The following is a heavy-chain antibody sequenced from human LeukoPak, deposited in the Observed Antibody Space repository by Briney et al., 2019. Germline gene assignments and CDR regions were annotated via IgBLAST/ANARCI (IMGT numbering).Heavy chain of an antibody. CDR3: ARDLSPVVRASPMGY. D-gene: IGHD3-10*01. J-gene: IGHJ4*02. CDR2: ISSSSSTI. CDR1: GFSFSTYS. Sequence: GGSLRLSCAASGFSFSTYSMNWVRQAPGKGLEWVSYISSSSSTIYYADSVKGRFTISRDNAKNSLYLQMNSLRDEDTAVYYCARDLSPVVRASPMGYWGQGTLVTVSS. V-gene: IGHV3-48*02.